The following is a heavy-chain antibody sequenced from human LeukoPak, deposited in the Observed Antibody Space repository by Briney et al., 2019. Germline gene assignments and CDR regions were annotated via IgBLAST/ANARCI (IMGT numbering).Heavy chain of an antibody. D-gene: IGHD3-10*01. CDR3: AKVAHYYYGSESYYFFEH. CDR2: ISVSGNT. Sequence: PGGSLRLPCAASGFTLSSYAMSWVRQGPGKGLEWVSAISVSGNTYHADSVKGRFTISRDSSKNSLYLQMNSLRVEDTATYYCAKVAHYYYGSESYYFFEHWGQGTPVTASS. CDR1: GFTLSSYA. J-gene: IGHJ4*02. V-gene: IGHV3-23*01.